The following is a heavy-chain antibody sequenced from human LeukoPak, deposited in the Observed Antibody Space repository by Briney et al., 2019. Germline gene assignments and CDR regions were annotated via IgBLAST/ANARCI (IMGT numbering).Heavy chain of an antibody. CDR1: GFPLSRYA. CDR3: ARGDDLQQTNDALDI. J-gene: IGHJ3*02. V-gene: IGHV3-21*01. D-gene: IGHD3/OR15-3a*01. Sequence: PGGSLRLSCAASGFPLSRYAMNWVRQAPGKGLEWVSSISVTSANIYYADSVRGRFTISRDNAKNSLYLEMNTLRAEDTSVYYCARGDDLQQTNDALDICGQATMVTVSS. CDR2: ISVTSANI.